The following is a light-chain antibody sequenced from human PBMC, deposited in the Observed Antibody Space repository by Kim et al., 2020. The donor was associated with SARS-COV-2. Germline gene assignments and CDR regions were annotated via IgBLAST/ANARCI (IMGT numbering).Light chain of an antibody. CDR2: DAS. CDR1: QSVGSY. CDR3: QHHGNWLWT. V-gene: IGKV3-11*01. J-gene: IGKJ1*01. Sequence: EIVLTQSPATLSLSPGERATLSCRASQSVGSYLAWYQQKPGQAPRLLIYDASNRATGIPARFSGSGSGTDFTLTISSLEPEDFAVYYCQHHGNWLWTFGQGTKVDIK.